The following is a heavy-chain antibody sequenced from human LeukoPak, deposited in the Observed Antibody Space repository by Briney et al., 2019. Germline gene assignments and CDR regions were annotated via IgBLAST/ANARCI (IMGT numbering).Heavy chain of an antibody. CDR2: IRYDESNK. CDR3: AKEGRGGFDI. J-gene: IGHJ3*02. CDR1: GFTFSSYA. V-gene: IGHV3-30*02. D-gene: IGHD3-16*01. Sequence: GGSLRLSCAASGFTFSSYAMSWVRQAPGKGLEWVTFIRYDESNKYYADSVKGRFTISRDNSKNTLYLQMNSLRAEDTAVYYCAKEGRGGFDIWGQGTMVTVSS.